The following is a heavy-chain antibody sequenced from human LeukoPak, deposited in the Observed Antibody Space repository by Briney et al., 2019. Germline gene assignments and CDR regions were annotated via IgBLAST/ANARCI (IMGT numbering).Heavy chain of an antibody. CDR3: ARFPYSGYDYWYFDL. Sequence: PSQTLSLTCTVSGGSISSGGYLCTSIRQHPGKALEWIGYIYYSGSTYYNPSLKNLVTISVDTSKNQFSLKLSSVTAADTAVYYCARFPYSGYDYWYFDLWGRGTLVTVSS. CDR2: IYYSGST. J-gene: IGHJ2*01. V-gene: IGHV4-31*01. D-gene: IGHD5-12*01. CDR1: GGSISSGGYL.